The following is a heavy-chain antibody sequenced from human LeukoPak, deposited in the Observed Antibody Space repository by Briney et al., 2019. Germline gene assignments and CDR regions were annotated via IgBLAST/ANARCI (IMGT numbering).Heavy chain of an antibody. J-gene: IGHJ4*02. D-gene: IGHD5-18*01. Sequence: GGSLGLSCAASGFTFSSYSMNWVRQAPGKGLEWVSYISSSSSTIYYADSVKGRFTISRDNAKNSLYLQMNSLRAEDTAVYYCARDGKRGYSYGTGGYYFDYWGQGTLVTVSS. CDR3: ARDGKRGYSYGTGGYYFDY. V-gene: IGHV3-48*01. CDR2: ISSSSSTI. CDR1: GFTFSSYS.